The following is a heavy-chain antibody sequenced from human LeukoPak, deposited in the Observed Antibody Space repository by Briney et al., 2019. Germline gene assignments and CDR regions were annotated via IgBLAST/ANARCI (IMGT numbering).Heavy chain of an antibody. D-gene: IGHD3-10*01. V-gene: IGHV4-59*01. CDR1: GGSISGYY. Sequence: KPSETLSLTCTVSGGSISGYYWSWIRQPPGKGLEWIAFVSHSGSTNYNPSLKNRVTISRDTSKNQLSLKLSSVTAADTAVYYCASIHQVRGSHTFDIWGQGTMVTVSS. CDR2: VSHSGST. CDR3: ASIHQVRGSHTFDI. J-gene: IGHJ3*02.